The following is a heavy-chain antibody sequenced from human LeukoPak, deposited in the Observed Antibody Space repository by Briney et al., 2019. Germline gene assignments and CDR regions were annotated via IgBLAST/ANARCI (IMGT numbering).Heavy chain of an antibody. Sequence: SVKVSCKASGGTFSSYAISWVRQAPGQGLEWMGRIIPIFGTANYAQKFQGRVTITTDESTSTAYMELSSLRSEDTAAYYCARSENYDFWSGDAFDYWGQGTLVTVSS. D-gene: IGHD3-3*01. CDR3: ARSENYDFWSGDAFDY. CDR1: GGTFSSYA. J-gene: IGHJ4*02. CDR2: IIPIFGTA. V-gene: IGHV1-69*05.